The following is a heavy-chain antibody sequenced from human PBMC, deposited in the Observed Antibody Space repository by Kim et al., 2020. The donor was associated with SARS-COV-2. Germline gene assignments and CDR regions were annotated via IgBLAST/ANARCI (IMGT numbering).Heavy chain of an antibody. D-gene: IGHD5-18*01. CDR1: GGSISSSSYY. CDR2: IYYSGST. J-gene: IGHJ5*02. V-gene: IGHV4-39*01. CDR3: ARQRGESGYSYGVWRFHGNWFDP. Sequence: SETLSLTCTVSGGSISSSSYYWGWIRQPPGKGLEWIGSIYYSGSTYYNPSLKSRVTISVDTSKNQFSLKLSSVTAADTAVYYCARQRGESGYSYGVWRFHGNWFDPWGQGTLVTVSS.